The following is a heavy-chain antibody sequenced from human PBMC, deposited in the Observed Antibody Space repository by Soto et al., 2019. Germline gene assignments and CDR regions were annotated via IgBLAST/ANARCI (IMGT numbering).Heavy chain of an antibody. Sequence: QVQLVESGGGVVQPGRSLRLSCAASGFTFSNYAMYWVRQAPGKGLEGVAVISYDGNKKYYADSVKGRFTISRDNSKNTLYLQMNSLRAEDTAVYYCARAGCDGGTCYTLVGLRYGMDVWGQGTTVTVSS. V-gene: IGHV3-30-3*01. D-gene: IGHD2-15*01. CDR3: ARAGCDGGTCYTLVGLRYGMDV. CDR1: GFTFSNYA. CDR2: ISYDGNKK. J-gene: IGHJ6*02.